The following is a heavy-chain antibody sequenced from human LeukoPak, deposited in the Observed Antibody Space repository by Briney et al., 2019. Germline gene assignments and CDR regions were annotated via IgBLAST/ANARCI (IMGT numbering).Heavy chain of an antibody. CDR2: ISGSGSST. D-gene: IGHD5-18*01. V-gene: IGHV3-23*01. CDR3: AKAPLGLWPLYYFDY. CDR1: GLTFSSYA. J-gene: IGHJ4*02. Sequence: PGGSLRLSCAASGLTFSSYAMSWVRQAPGKGLEWVSGISGSGSSTYYADSVKGRFIISRDKSKNTLDPQMNSLRVEDTAVYYCAKAPLGLWPLYYFDYWGQGTLVTVSS.